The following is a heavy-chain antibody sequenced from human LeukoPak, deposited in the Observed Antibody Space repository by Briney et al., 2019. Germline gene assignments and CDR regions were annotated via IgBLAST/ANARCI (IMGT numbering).Heavy chain of an antibody. J-gene: IGHJ5*02. V-gene: IGHV4-34*01. CDR1: GGSFSGYY. D-gene: IGHD3-10*01. CDR3: ARGRSYGSGRYWFDP. CDR2: INHSGST. Sequence: SETLSLTCGVYGGSFSGYYWSWIRQPPGKGLEWIGEINHSGSTNYNPSLKSRVTTSVDRSKNQFSLKLSSVTAADTAVYYCARGRSYGSGRYWFDPWGQGTLVTVSS.